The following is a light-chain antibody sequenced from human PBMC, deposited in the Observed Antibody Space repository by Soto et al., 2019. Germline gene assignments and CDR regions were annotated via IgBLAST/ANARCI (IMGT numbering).Light chain of an antibody. CDR1: YSDVGAYNY. V-gene: IGLV2-11*01. CDR3: CSDAGTYTLII. J-gene: IGLJ2*01. Sequence: QSALTQPRSVSGSPGQSVTISCTGTYSDVGAYNYVSWYQHHPAKAPRLMIFDVSKRPSGVPDRFSGSKSGNTASLTISGLQTEDEDDYSCCSDAGTYTLIIFGPVT. CDR2: DVS.